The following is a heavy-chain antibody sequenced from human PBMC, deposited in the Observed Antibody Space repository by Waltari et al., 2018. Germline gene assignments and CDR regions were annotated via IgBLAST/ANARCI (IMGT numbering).Heavy chain of an antibody. CDR2: ISYDGSNK. CDR3: AREGDYYDSSGQLDY. J-gene: IGHJ4*02. D-gene: IGHD3-22*01. CDR1: GFTFSSYA. Sequence: QVQLVESGGGVVQPGRSLSLSCAASGFTFSSYAMHWFRQAPGKGLEWVAVISYDGSNKYYADSVKGRFTISRDNSKNTLYLQMNSLRAEDTAVYYCAREGDYYDSSGQLDYWGQGTLVTVSS. V-gene: IGHV3-30*01.